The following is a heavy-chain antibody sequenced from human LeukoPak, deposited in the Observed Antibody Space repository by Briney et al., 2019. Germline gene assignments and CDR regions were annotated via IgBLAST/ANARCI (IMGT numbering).Heavy chain of an antibody. CDR2: INAGNGNT. CDR1: GYTFTSYA. V-gene: IGHV1-3*01. D-gene: IGHD6-13*01. J-gene: IGHJ4*02. CDR3: ARDLGGSNWIFDY. Sequence: ASVKVSCKPSGYTFTSYAIHWVRQAPGQRLEWIGWINAGNGNTKYSQKFQGRVTITRDTPANTDSMELSSLRSEDTAMYCCARDLGGSNWIFDYWGQGTLVTVSS.